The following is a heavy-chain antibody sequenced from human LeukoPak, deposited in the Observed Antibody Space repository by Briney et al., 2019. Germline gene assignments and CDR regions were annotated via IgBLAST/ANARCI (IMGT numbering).Heavy chain of an antibody. D-gene: IGHD3-3*01. Sequence: GGSLRLSCAASGFTFSTYWMSWVRQAPGKGLEWVANIKQDGSEKYYVDSVKGRFTISRDNAKNSLYLQMNSLRAEDTAVYYCARERQNKDFWSGGDYWGQGTLVTVSS. CDR1: GFTFSTYW. J-gene: IGHJ4*02. CDR3: ARERQNKDFWSGGDY. V-gene: IGHV3-7*01. CDR2: IKQDGSEK.